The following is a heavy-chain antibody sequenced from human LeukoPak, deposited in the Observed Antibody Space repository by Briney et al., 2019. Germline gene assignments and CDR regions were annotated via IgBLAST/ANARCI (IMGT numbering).Heavy chain of an antibody. CDR1: GYTFTGYY. V-gene: IGHV1-2*06. CDR2: INHNSGGT. D-gene: IGHD6-19*01. Sequence: ASVKVSCKASGYTFTGYYVHWVRQAPGQGLEWMGRINHNSGGTNFAQKFQGRVTMTRDTSISTAYMELSSLKSDDTAVYYCARDRSAVAGTAAYWGQGTLVTVSS. CDR3: ARDRSAVAGTAAY. J-gene: IGHJ4*02.